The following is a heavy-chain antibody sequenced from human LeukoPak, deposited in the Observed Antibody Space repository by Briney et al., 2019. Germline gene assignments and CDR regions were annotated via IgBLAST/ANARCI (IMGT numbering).Heavy chain of an antibody. D-gene: IGHD6-6*01. CDR1: GFTFSNHA. J-gene: IGHJ4*02. CDR3: AKDSGYSSSSIDY. CDR2: IGGGGGDR. Sequence: GGSLRLSCAVSGFTFSNHAMSWVRQAPGKGLEWVSTIGGGGGDRYYADSVKGRFTISRDNSKNTLYLQMNSLRAEDTAVYYCAKDSGYSSSSIDYWGQGTLVTVSS. V-gene: IGHV3-23*01.